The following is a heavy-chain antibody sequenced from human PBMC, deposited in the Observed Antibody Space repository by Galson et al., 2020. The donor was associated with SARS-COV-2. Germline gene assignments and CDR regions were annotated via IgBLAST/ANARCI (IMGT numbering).Heavy chain of an antibody. D-gene: IGHD1-26*01. CDR1: GFIFGSNG. Sequence: QAGGSLRLSCAASGFIFGSNGMSWVRQAPGKGLEWVSSISGNPGGAYYADSVRGRFTISRDNSKNTLYLHMDSLRAEDTALYFCAKMRGTGSYYGVLTRDYFDYWGQGTLVTVSS. J-gene: IGHJ4*02. V-gene: IGHV3-23*01. CDR3: AKMRGTGSYYGVLTRDYFDY. CDR2: ISGNPGGA.